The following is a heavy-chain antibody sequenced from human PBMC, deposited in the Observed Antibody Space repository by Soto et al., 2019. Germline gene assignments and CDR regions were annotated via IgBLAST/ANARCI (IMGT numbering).Heavy chain of an antibody. V-gene: IGHV1-69*13. D-gene: IGHD6-19*01. CDR3: ARDLGSGWYNY. Sequence: SVKVSCKASGGTFSSYAISWVRQAPGQGLEWMGGIIPIFGTANYAQHFQGRVTIAADESTNTAYMELSRLRSEDTAVYYCARDLGSGWYNYWGQGTLVTVSS. CDR1: GGTFSSYA. J-gene: IGHJ4*02. CDR2: IIPIFGTA.